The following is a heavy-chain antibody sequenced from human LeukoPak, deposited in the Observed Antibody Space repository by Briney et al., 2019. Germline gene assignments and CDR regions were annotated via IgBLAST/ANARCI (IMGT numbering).Heavy chain of an antibody. CDR3: ASGRGSFDP. V-gene: IGHV4-34*01. CDR2: ISHSGST. J-gene: IGHJ5*02. CDR1: GGSFSGYY. Sequence: SETLSLTCAVYGGSFSGYYWSWIRQPPGKGLEWIGEISHSGSTNYNPSLKSRVTISVDTSKNQFSLKLSSVTAADTAVYYCASGRGSFDPWGQGTLVTVSS.